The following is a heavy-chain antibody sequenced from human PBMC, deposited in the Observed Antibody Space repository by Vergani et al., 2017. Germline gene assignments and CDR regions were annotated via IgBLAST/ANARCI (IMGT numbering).Heavy chain of an antibody. CDR1: GYTFTGYY. CDR2: INPNSGGT. CDR3: ARDYYDSSGYYGDDAFDI. D-gene: IGHD3-22*01. J-gene: IGHJ3*02. Sequence: QVQLVQSGAEAKKPGASVKVSCKASGYTFTGYYMHWVRQAPGQGLEWMGWINPNSGGTNYAQKFQGRVTMTRDTSISTAYMELSRLRSDDTAVYYCARDYYDSSGYYGDDAFDIWGQGTMVTVSS. V-gene: IGHV1-2*02.